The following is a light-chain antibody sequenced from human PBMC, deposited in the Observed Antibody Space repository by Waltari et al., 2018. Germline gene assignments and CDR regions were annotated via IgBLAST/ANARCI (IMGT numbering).Light chain of an antibody. CDR1: QRIPIVY. Sequence: LVLTQSPGTLSLSPGEPAPIPCRASQRIPIVYIAWYQQRPGQAPRRVVYGSSKRATGIPDRFSSSGSETDFTLTISSLEPEDSAVYYCQQYGSSPFTFGPGTRVHI. J-gene: IGKJ3*01. CDR2: GSS. V-gene: IGKV3-20*01. CDR3: QQYGSSPFT.